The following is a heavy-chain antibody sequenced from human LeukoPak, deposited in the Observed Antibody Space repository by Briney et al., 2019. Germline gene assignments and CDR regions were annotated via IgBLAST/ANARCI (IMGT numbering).Heavy chain of an antibody. V-gene: IGHV3-30*18. Sequence: GGSLRLSCAASGFTFSSYGMHWVRQAPGKGLEWVAVISYDGSNKYYADSVKGRFTISRDNSKNTLYLQMNSLRAEDTAVYYCAKNDLDTAMVIGYYGMDVWGQGTTVTVSS. J-gene: IGHJ6*02. CDR2: ISYDGSNK. CDR1: GFTFSSYG. D-gene: IGHD5-18*01. CDR3: AKNDLDTAMVIGYYGMDV.